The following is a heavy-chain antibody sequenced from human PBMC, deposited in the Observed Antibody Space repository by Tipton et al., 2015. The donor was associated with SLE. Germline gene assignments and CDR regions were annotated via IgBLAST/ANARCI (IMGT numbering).Heavy chain of an antibody. CDR2: IYTSGST. V-gene: IGHV4-4*07. J-gene: IGHJ4*02. CDR1: GGSISSYY. CDR3: ARPGEYSGYEGAFAY. Sequence: TLSLTCTVSGGSISSYYWSWIRPPAGKGLEWIGRIYTSGSTNYNPSLKSRVTMSVDTSKNQFSLKLSSVTAADTAVYYRARPGEYSGYEGAFAYWGQGTLVTVSS. D-gene: IGHD5-12*01.